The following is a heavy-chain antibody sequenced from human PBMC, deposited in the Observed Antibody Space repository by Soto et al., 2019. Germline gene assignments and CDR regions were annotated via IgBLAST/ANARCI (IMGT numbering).Heavy chain of an antibody. Sequence: GGSLRLSCAASGFTFSNAWMNWVRQAPGKGLEWVGRIKSKTDGGTTDYAAPVKGKLTISRDDSKNTLYLQMNSLKTEDTAVYYCTTTPYSSIYYYGMDVWGQGTTVTVSS. D-gene: IGHD6-13*01. CDR3: TTTPYSSIYYYGMDV. CDR1: GFTFSNAW. J-gene: IGHJ6*02. V-gene: IGHV3-15*07. CDR2: IKSKTDGGTT.